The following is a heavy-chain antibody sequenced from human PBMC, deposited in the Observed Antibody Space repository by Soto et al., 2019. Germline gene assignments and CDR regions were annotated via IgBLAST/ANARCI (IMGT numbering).Heavy chain of an antibody. V-gene: IGHV1-3*01. CDR3: ARDSGYYLDY. J-gene: IGHJ4*02. D-gene: IGHD3-22*01. Sequence: ASVKVSCKASGYTFTSYAMYWVRQAPGQRLEWMGWINAGNDNTNYSQKFQGRVTITRDTSTSTAYMELSSLRSEDTAVYYCARDSGYYLDYWGQGTLVTVSS. CDR2: INAGNDNT. CDR1: GYTFTSYA.